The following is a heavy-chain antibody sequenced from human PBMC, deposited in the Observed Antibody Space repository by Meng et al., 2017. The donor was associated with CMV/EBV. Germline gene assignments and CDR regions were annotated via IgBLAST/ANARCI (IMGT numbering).Heavy chain of an antibody. V-gene: IGHV4-39*07. Sequence: TVSGGSISGSSYYWGWIRQPPGKGLEWIGSIYYSGSTYYNPSLKSRVTISVDTSKNQFSLKLSSVTAADTAVYYCARGDTAMVFFDYWGQGTLVTVSS. J-gene: IGHJ4*02. CDR2: IYYSGST. D-gene: IGHD5-18*01. CDR1: GGSISGSSYY. CDR3: ARGDTAMVFFDY.